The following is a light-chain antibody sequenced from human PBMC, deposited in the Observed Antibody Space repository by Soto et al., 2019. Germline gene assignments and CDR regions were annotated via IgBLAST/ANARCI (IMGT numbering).Light chain of an antibody. J-gene: IGKJ3*01. CDR2: DAS. CDR1: QSVSSS. Sequence: EIVLTQSPDTLSLSPGERDTISCRASQSVSSSLAWYQQKPGQAPRLLIYDASNRATGIPARFSGSGSGTDFTLTISSLEPEYLAVYYCQQRSNWPPEVTFGPGTKVDIK. V-gene: IGKV3-11*01. CDR3: QQRSNWPPEVT.